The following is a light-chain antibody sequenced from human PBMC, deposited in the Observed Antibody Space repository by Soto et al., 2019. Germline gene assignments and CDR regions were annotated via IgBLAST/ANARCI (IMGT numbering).Light chain of an antibody. CDR3: QQYGSSPRT. J-gene: IGKJ1*01. Sequence: IVLTQSPGTLSLSPGERVTLSFRASQSVSSSSLAWYQQKPGRAPRLLIYGASRRATGIPDRFSGSGSGTDFTLTISRLEPEDFAVYYCQQYGSSPRTFGQGTKVDIK. CDR2: GAS. V-gene: IGKV3-20*01. CDR1: QSVSSSS.